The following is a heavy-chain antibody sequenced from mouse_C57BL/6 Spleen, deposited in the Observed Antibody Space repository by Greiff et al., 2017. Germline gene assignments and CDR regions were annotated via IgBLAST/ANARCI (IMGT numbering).Heavy chain of an antibody. D-gene: IGHD1-1*01. J-gene: IGHJ4*01. CDR2: IDPSDSYT. V-gene: IGHV1-69*01. CDR3: ARRYYGSRYYAMDY. CDR1: GYTFTSYW. Sequence: QVQLQQPGAELVMPGASVKLSCTASGYTFTSYWMHWVKQRPGQGLEWIGEIDPSDSYTNYNQQFKGKSTLTVDKSSSTAYMQLSSLTSEDSAVYYCARRYYGSRYYAMDYWGQGTSVTVSS.